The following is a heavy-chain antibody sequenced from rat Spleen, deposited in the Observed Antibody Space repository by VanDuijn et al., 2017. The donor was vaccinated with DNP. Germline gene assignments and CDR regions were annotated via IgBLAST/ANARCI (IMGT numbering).Heavy chain of an antibody. J-gene: IGHJ2*01. V-gene: IGHV3-1*01. CDR3: ARWTRYFDY. Sequence: EVQLQESGSGLVKPSQSLSLTCSVTGYSITSNYWGWIRKFPGTKLEYIGHISYSGSTNYNPSLKSRLSITSDTTKNHFLLHLNSVTTEDTATYYCARWTRYFDYWGQGIMVTVSS. CDR2: ISYSGST. CDR1: GYSITSNY. D-gene: IGHD1-7*01.